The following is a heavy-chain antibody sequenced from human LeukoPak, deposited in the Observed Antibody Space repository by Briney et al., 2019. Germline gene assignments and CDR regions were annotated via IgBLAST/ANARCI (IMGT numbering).Heavy chain of an antibody. J-gene: IGHJ1*01. Sequence: GGSLRLSCAASGVTFSSYGMHWVRQAPGKGLEWVAFIRYDGSNKYYADSVKGRFTISRDNSKNTLYLQMNSLRAEDTAVYYCAKSRRAFISSSPIQHWGQGTLVTVSS. V-gene: IGHV3-30*02. CDR1: GVTFSSYG. D-gene: IGHD6-13*01. CDR2: IRYDGSNK. CDR3: AKSRRAFISSSPIQH.